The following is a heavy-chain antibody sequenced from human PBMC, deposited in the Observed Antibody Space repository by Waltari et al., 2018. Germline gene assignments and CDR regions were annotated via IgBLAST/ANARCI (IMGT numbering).Heavy chain of an antibody. D-gene: IGHD1-1*01. CDR2: LKSKTDGGTT. Sequence: EVQLVESGGGLVKPGGALRLSCAASGFTFSNAWMRWFHQAPGKGLEWVGRLKSKTDGGTTDYAAPLKGRFTISRDDSKNTLYLQMNSLQTEDTAVYYCTTRNWTGDYWGQGTLVTVSS. CDR3: TTRNWTGDY. V-gene: IGHV3-15*01. CDR1: GFTFSNAW. J-gene: IGHJ4*02.